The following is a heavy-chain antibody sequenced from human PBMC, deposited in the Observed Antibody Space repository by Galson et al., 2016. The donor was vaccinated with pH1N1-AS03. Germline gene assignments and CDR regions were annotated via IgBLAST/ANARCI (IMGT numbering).Heavy chain of an antibody. J-gene: IGHJ4*02. V-gene: IGHV4-39*01. Sequence: SETLSLTCTVSGGSITSSSSYWGWIRQPPGKGLEWIGSIHYRGTTYYNTSLKSRITISVYTSKNQFSLRLSSLTAADTAVYYCARHPQDYLWGSYRYYDYWGQGTLVT. CDR2: IHYRGTT. CDR3: ARHPQDYLWGSYRYYDY. CDR1: GGSITSSSSY. D-gene: IGHD3-16*02.